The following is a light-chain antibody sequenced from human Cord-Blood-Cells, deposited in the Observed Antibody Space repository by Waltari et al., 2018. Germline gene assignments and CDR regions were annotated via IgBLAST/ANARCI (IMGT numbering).Light chain of an antibody. V-gene: IGLV2-14*01. J-gene: IGLJ1*01. CDR2: DVS. Sequence: QSALTQPASVSGSPGQSITISCTGTSSYVSGYNYVSWYQQHPGKAPKLMIYDVSNRPSWVSNCFSSCMAGKTACLSISGLQAGDEADYYCVSYTSSSTYLFGAGTKITVL. CDR1: SSYVSGYNY. CDR3: VSYTSSSTYL.